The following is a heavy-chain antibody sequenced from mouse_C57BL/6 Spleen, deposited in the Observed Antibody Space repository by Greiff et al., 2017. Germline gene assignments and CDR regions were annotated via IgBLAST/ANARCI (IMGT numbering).Heavy chain of an antibody. CDR2: IHPNSGST. Sequence: VQLQQPGAELVKPGASVKLSCEASGYTFTSYWMHWVKQRPGQGLEWIGMIHPNSGSTNYNEKFKSKATLTVDKSSSTAYMQLSSLTSEDSAVYYCARGGFITTVVAGGYAMDYWGQGTSVTVSS. CDR1: GYTFTSYW. V-gene: IGHV1-64*01. D-gene: IGHD1-1*01. CDR3: ARGGFITTVVAGGYAMDY. J-gene: IGHJ4*01.